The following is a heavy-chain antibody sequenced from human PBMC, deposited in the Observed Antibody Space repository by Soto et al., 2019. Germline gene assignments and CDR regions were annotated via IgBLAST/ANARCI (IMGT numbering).Heavy chain of an antibody. Sequence: EVQLVESGGGLVKPGGSLRLSCAASGFTFSSYSMNWVRQAPGQGLEWVSSISSSSSYIYYADSVKGRFTISRDNAKNSLYLQMNSLGAEDTAVYYCARDHVDTAMVTDYWGQGTLVTVSS. V-gene: IGHV3-21*01. CDR2: ISSSSSYI. CDR3: ARDHVDTAMVTDY. D-gene: IGHD5-18*01. J-gene: IGHJ4*02. CDR1: GFTFSSYS.